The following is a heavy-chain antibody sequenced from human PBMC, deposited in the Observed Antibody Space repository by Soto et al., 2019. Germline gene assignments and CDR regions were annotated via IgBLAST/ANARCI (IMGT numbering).Heavy chain of an antibody. V-gene: IGHV1-3*01. CDR2: INAGNGNT. CDR3: ARDTQYYPRYFDY. J-gene: IGHJ4*02. D-gene: IGHD3-10*01. CDR1: GYTFTSYA. Sequence: GASVKVSCKASGYTFTSYAMHWVRQAPGQRLEWMGWINAGNGNTKYSQKFQGRVTITRDTSASTAYMELSSLRSEDTAVYYCARDTQYYPRYFDYWGQGTLVTVSS.